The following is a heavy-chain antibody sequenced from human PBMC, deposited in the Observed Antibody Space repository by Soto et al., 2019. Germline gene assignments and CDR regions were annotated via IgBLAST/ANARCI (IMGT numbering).Heavy chain of an antibody. D-gene: IGHD3-22*01. J-gene: IGHJ4*02. Sequence: QVQLQESGPGLVKPSETLSLTCTVSGGSVSSGNYYWSWIRQPPGKGLEWIGYFYYTGSTNYNPSLKRRVTISRHASKNQFSLRLSSVTAADTAVYYCARSMNYSDGSNYSPFDYWGQGTLVTVSS. CDR2: FYYTGST. V-gene: IGHV4-61*01. CDR3: ARSMNYSDGSNYSPFDY. CDR1: GGSVSSGNYY.